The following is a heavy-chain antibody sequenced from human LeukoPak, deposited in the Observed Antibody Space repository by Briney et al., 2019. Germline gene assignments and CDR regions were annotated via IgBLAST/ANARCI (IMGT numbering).Heavy chain of an antibody. CDR2: IYYSGST. Sequence: SETLSLTCTVSGGSISSSSYYWGWIRQPPGEGLEWIGSIYYSGSTYYNPSLKSRVTISVDTSKNQFSLKLSSVTAADTAVYYCASPHSTVTTFYDAFDIWGQGTMVTVSS. V-gene: IGHV4-39*01. CDR3: ASPHSTVTTFYDAFDI. J-gene: IGHJ3*02. D-gene: IGHD4-11*01. CDR1: GGSISSSSYY.